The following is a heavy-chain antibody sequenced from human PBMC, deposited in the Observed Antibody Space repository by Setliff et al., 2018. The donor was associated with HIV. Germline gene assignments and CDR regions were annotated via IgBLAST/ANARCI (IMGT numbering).Heavy chain of an antibody. D-gene: IGHD7-27*01. J-gene: IGHJ4*02. CDR3: ARDKTGDLWYFDS. CDR1: GYTFPSYD. V-gene: IGHV1-69*06. CDR2: IIPFFRTT. Sequence: SVKVSCKASGYTFPSYDITWVRQAPGQGLEWMGGIIPFFRTTNYAQKFQGRVTVTADISTSTAYMELRSLRSDDTAVYYCARDKTGDLWYFDSWGQGTLVTVSS.